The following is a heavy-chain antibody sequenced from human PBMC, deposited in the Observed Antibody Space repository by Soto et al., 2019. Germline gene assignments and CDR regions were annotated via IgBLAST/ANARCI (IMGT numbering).Heavy chain of an antibody. V-gene: IGHV1-69*18. Sequence: QVHLVQSGAEVRKPGSSVKVSCKTSGGTFSTYTIYWVRQAPGQGLEWMGRIIPLFGTTRYAQNFQDRVTITAEESTSTTYMELSSQRAEATALDYCARRLDDRADEGFDVWGEGTAVTVSA. D-gene: IGHD3-16*01. CDR1: GGTFSTYT. J-gene: IGHJ3*01. CDR3: ARRLDDRADEGFDV. CDR2: IIPLFGTT.